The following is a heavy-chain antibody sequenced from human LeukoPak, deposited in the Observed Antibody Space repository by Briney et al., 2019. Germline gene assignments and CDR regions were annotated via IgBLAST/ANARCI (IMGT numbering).Heavy chain of an antibody. D-gene: IGHD2-2*01. Sequence: ASVKVSCKASGYTFPSYFMHWVRQAPGQGLEWMGRINPNSGGTNYAQKFQGRVTMTRDTSISTAYMELSRLRSDDTAVYYCARVRVPAAPNWFDPWGQGTLVTVS. CDR2: INPNSGGT. V-gene: IGHV1-2*06. J-gene: IGHJ5*02. CDR1: GYTFPSYF. CDR3: ARVRVPAAPNWFDP.